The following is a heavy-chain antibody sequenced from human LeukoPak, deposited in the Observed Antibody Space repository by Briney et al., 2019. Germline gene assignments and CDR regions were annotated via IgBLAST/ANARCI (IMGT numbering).Heavy chain of an antibody. V-gene: IGHV3-21*01. Sequence: GGSLRLSCAASGFTFSSYSMNWVRQAPGKGLEWVSSISSSSSYIYYADSVKGRFTISRDNAKNSLYLQMNSLRAEDTAVYYCARDSPASRYGSGNFDYWGQGTLVTVSS. J-gene: IGHJ4*02. D-gene: IGHD3-10*01. CDR2: ISSSSSYI. CDR1: GFTFSSYS. CDR3: ARDSPASRYGSGNFDY.